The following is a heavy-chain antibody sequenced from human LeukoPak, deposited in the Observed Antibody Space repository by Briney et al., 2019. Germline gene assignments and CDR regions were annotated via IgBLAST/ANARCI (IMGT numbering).Heavy chain of an antibody. V-gene: IGHV4-34*01. CDR3: ARGRGLDY. CDR2: INHSGST. CDR1: GGSFSGYY. J-gene: IGHJ4*02. Sequence: SETLSLTCAVYGGSFSGYYWSWIRQPPGKGLEWIGEINHSGSTNYNPSLKSRVTISVDTSKNQFSLKLSSVTAADTAVYYCARGRGLDYWGQGTLVTVSS.